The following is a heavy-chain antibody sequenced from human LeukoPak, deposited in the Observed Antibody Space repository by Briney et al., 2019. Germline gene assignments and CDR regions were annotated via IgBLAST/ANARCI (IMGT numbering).Heavy chain of an antibody. V-gene: IGHV1-2*02. D-gene: IGHD6-13*01. CDR3: ARERAGTDY. CDR2: INPNSGGT. CDR1: GYTFAVYY. J-gene: IGHJ4*02. Sequence: ASVKVSCKSSGYTFAVYYMHWVRQAPGQGLEWMGWINPNSGGTNYAQKFQGRVTTTRDTSISTAYMELSRLRSDDTAVYYCARERAGTDYWGQGTLVTVSS.